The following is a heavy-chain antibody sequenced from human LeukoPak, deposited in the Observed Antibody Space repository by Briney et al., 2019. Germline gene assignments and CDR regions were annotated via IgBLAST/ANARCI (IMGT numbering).Heavy chain of an antibody. Sequence: GESLKISCKGSGYSFTSYWIGWVRQAPGQRLEWMGWINAGNGNTKYSQKFQGRVTITRNTSISTAYMELSSLRSEDTAVYYCARSRWEKDAFDIWGQGTMVTVSS. CDR2: INAGNGNT. V-gene: IGHV1-3*01. CDR1: GYSFTSYW. J-gene: IGHJ3*02. D-gene: IGHD1-26*01. CDR3: ARSRWEKDAFDI.